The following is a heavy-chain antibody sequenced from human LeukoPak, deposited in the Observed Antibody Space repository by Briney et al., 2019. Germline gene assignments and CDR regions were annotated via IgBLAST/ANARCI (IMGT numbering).Heavy chain of an antibody. CDR3: ARDSQPLSPPNWFDP. V-gene: IGHV3-33*01. CDR1: GFIFRGYG. D-gene: IGHD2-2*01. J-gene: IGHJ5*02. Sequence: GGSLRVSCVASGFIFRGYGMHWVRQAPGKGLERVAVMWYDGSNKYYADSVKGRFTISRDDSKNTLYLQMNSLRAEDTAVYYCARDSQPLSPPNWFDPWGQETLVTVSS. CDR2: MWYDGSNK.